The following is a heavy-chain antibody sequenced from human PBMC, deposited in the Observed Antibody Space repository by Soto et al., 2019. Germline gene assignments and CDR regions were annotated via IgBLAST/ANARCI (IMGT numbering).Heavy chain of an antibody. CDR3: ARATPAGSADF. J-gene: IGHJ4*02. CDR1: GGSNIRDGYY. V-gene: IGHV4-31*03. CDR2: ISYSGSS. Sequence: QVQLQESGPGLVKPSQTLSLTCTVSGGSNIRDGYYCSWIRQHRGKGLELIAYISYSGSSYSNPSLKSRVTISADTSKNQFSLRLTSVTAADTAVYFCARATPAGSADFWGQGTLVTVSS. D-gene: IGHD2-2*01.